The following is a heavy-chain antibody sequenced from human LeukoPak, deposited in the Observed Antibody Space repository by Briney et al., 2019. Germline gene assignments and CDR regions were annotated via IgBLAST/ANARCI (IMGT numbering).Heavy chain of an antibody. CDR3: ASLRRYCSGGSCYSGYYYYYGMDV. V-gene: IGHV4-34*01. J-gene: IGHJ6*02. D-gene: IGHD2-15*01. CDR2: INHSGST. CDR1: GGSFSGYY. Sequence: SETLSLTCAVYGGSFSGYYWSWIRQPPGKGLEWIGEINHSGSTNYNPSLKSRVTISVDTSKNQFSLKLSSVIAADTAVYYCASLRRYCSGGSCYSGYYYYYGMDVWGQGITVTVSS.